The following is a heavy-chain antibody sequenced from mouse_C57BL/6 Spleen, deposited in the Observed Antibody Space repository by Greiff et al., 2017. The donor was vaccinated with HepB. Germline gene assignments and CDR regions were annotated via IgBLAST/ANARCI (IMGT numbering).Heavy chain of an antibody. CDR1: VYTFTSYW. Sequence: QVQLQQSGAELVKPGASVKMSCKASVYTFTSYWITWVKQRPGQGLEWIGDIYPGSGSTNYNEKFKSKATLTVDTSSSTAYMQLSSLTSEDSAVYYCARSGTTVVAKRGAWFAYWGQGTLVTVSA. CDR3: ARSGTTVVAKRGAWFAY. D-gene: IGHD1-1*01. J-gene: IGHJ3*01. V-gene: IGHV1-55*01. CDR2: IYPGSGST.